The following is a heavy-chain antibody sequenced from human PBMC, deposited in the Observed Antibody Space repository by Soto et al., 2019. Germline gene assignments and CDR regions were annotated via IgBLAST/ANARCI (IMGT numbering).Heavy chain of an antibody. CDR2: ISWNSVTI. CDR3: TKDHSDSLGVGPRFGY. Sequence: GGSLRLSCAASGFTFDDYAMHWVRQAPGKGLEWVSGISWNSVTIFYADSVKGRFTISRDNAKNSLYLQMNSLRADDTALYYCTKDHSDSLGVGPRFGYWGRGTLVTVPQ. D-gene: IGHD1-26*01. V-gene: IGHV3-9*01. J-gene: IGHJ4*02. CDR1: GFTFDDYA.